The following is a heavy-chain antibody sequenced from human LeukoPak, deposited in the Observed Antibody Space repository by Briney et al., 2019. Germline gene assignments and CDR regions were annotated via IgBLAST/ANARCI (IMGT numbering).Heavy chain of an antibody. CDR3: ARWEYWYFDL. CDR1: GGSISSYY. V-gene: IGHV4-59*08. D-gene: IGHD1-26*01. CDR2: IYYSGST. Sequence: PSETLSLTCTVSGGSISSYYWSWIRQLPGKGLEWIGYIYYSGSTNYNPSLKSRVTISVDTSKNQFSLKLSSVTAADTAVYYCARWEYWYFDLWGRGTLVTVSS. J-gene: IGHJ2*01.